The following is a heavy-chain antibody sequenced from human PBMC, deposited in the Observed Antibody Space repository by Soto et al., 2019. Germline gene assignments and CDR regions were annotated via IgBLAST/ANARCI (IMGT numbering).Heavy chain of an antibody. CDR2: ISGSGGST. V-gene: IGHV3-23*01. J-gene: IGHJ6*02. CDR1: GFTFSSYA. CDR3: ARRGYNYYGMDV. Sequence: GGSLRLSCAASGFTFSSYAMSWVRQAPGKGLEWVSAISGSGGSTYYADSVKGRFTISRDNSKNTLYLQMSSLRFEDTAVYYCARRGYNYYGMDVWGQGTTVTVSS.